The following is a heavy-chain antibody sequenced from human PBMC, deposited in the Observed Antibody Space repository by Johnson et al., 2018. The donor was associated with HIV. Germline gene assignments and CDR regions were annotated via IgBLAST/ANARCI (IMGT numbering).Heavy chain of an antibody. CDR2: ISYDGSNK. J-gene: IGHJ3*02. V-gene: IGHV3-30*14. CDR3: ARVPRIEQQLVHAFDI. Sequence: QVQLVESGGGLVQPGGSLGLACVGSGFNVSNNYMSWVRQPPGQGLEWVAVISYDGSNKYYADSVKGRFTISRDNSKNTLYLQMNSLRAEDTAVYYCARVPRIEQQLVHAFDIWGQGTMVTVSS. D-gene: IGHD6-13*01. CDR1: GFNVSNNY.